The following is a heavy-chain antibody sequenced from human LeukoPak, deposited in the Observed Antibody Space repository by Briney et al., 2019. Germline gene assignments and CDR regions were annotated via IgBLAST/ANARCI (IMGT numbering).Heavy chain of an antibody. CDR2: IIPIFGTA. V-gene: IGHV1-69*13. CDR3: ARSTLLRYFDWSEPSLDY. Sequence: GASVKVSCKASGGTFSSYAISWVRQAPGQGLEWMGGIIPIFGTANYAQKFQGRVTITADESTSTAYMELSSLRSEDTAVYYCARSTLLRYFDWSEPSLDYWGQGTLVTVSS. J-gene: IGHJ4*02. CDR1: GGTFSSYA. D-gene: IGHD3-9*01.